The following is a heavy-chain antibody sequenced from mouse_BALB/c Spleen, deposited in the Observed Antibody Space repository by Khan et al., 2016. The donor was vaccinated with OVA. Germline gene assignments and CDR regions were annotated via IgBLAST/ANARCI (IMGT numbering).Heavy chain of an antibody. CDR1: GYTFTNYG. D-gene: IGHD2-12*01. Sequence: IQLVQFGPELKKPGETVKISCKASGYTFTNYGINWVKQAPGKGLKWMGWIHTYTGEPTYADDFKGRFAFSLETSANTAYLQLNDLKNEDTAIYFCAGGASYDKALYALGYWGQGTSVTVSS. CDR3: AGGASYDKALYALGY. V-gene: IGHV9-3-1*01. J-gene: IGHJ4*01. CDR2: IHTYTGEP.